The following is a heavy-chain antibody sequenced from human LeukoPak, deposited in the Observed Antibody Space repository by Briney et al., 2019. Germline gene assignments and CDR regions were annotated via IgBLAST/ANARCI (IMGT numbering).Heavy chain of an antibody. CDR3: ARGIGNWFDP. CDR1: GGTFSSYA. J-gene: IGHJ5*02. Sequence: GASVKVSCKASGGTFSSYAISWVRQAPRQGLEWMGRIIPILGIANYAQKFQGRVTITADTSTSTAYMELSSLRSEDTAVYYCARGIGNWFDPWGQGTLVTVCS. CDR2: IIPILGIA. V-gene: IGHV1-69*04. D-gene: IGHD2-15*01.